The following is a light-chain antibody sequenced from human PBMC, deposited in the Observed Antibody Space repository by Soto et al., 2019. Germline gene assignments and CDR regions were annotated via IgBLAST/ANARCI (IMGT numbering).Light chain of an antibody. CDR1: QSVSSN. J-gene: IGKJ1*01. Sequence: IVVTQSPATPSASPGERATLSCRASQSVSSNLAWYQQTPGQAPRLLIYGASTRANGIPARFSGSGSGTELTLTISSLQSEDFAVYDCQQYNNWPTWTFGQGTKVDI. V-gene: IGKV3-15*01. CDR3: QQYNNWPTWT. CDR2: GAS.